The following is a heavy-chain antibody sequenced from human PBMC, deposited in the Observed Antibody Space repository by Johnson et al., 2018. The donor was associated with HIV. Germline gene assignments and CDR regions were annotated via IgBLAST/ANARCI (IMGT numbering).Heavy chain of an antibody. CDR2: ISYDGKNK. CDR3: TTDSGWVPLEAFDI. V-gene: IGHV3-30*04. D-gene: IGHD6-19*01. Sequence: QVQLVESGGGVVQPGRSLRLSCAASGFTFSSYTMHWVRQAPGKGLEWVAVISYDGKNKDYADPVKGRFTLSRDNSKNTLYLQMNSLKTEDTAVYYCTTDSGWVPLEAFDIWGQGTMVTVSS. J-gene: IGHJ3*02. CDR1: GFTFSSYT.